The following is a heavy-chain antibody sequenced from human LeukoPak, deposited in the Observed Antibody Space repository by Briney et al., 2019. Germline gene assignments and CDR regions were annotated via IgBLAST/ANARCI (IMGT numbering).Heavy chain of an antibody. D-gene: IGHD6-6*01. CDR2: INHSGST. Sequence: SETLSLTCAVYGGSFTGYYWSWIRQPLGKGLEWIGEINHSGSTNYNPSLKSRVTISVDTSKNQFSLKLSSVTAADTAVYYCARTRSSIAAPRYYMDVWGKGTTVTVSS. CDR1: GGSFTGYY. J-gene: IGHJ6*03. V-gene: IGHV4-34*01. CDR3: ARTRSSIAAPRYYMDV.